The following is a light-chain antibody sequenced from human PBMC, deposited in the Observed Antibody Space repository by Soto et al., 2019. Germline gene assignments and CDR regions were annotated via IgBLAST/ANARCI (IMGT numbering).Light chain of an antibody. CDR3: QQFNSHPFT. V-gene: IGKV1-13*02. Sequence: AIQLTQSPSSLSASVGDRVTITCRASQGMSSALAWYQQKPGKAPELLIFDASSLGSGAPSRFSGSASGTDFTLNISSLQPEDFATYYCQQFNSHPFTFGPGTKVDIK. CDR1: QGMSSA. CDR2: DAS. J-gene: IGKJ3*01.